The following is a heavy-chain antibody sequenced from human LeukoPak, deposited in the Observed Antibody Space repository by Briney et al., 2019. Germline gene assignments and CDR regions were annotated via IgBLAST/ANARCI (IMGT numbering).Heavy chain of an antibody. CDR3: ARGSDDFWSGYSPSY. D-gene: IGHD3-3*01. J-gene: IGHJ4*02. Sequence: GASVKVSCKASGYTFTGYYMHWLRQDPGQGREWMRWINPNSGGTNYAQKFQGRVTMTRDTSISTAYMELSRLRSDDTAVYYCARGSDDFWSGYSPSYWGQGTLVTVSS. CDR2: INPNSGGT. V-gene: IGHV1-2*02. CDR1: GYTFTGYY.